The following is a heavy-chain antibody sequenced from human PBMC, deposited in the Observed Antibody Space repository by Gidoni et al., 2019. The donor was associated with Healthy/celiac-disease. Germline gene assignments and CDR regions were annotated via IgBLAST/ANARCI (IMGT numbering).Heavy chain of an antibody. CDR3: ARYGYGDLYYYYYYGMDV. J-gene: IGHJ6*02. V-gene: IGHV4-34*01. D-gene: IGHD4-17*01. CDR2: INHSGST. CDR1: GGSFSGYY. Sequence: QVQLQQWGAGLLKPSETLSLTCAVYGGSFSGYYWSWLRQPPGKGLEWIGEINHSGSTNYNPSLKSRVTISVDTSKNQFSLKLSSVTAADTAVYYCARYGYGDLYYYYYYGMDVWGQGTTVTVSS.